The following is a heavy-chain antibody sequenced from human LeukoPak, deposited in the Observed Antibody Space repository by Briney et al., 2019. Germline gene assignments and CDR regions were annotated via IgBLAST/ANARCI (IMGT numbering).Heavy chain of an antibody. V-gene: IGHV4-61*02. Sequence: SETLSLTCTVSGGSVTSGSFYWSWIRQPAGKGLEWIGRVYSSGGTNYNPSLESRVTISVGTSKNQFSLKLKSVTAADTAVYYCARDSMRGILWTMDVWGQGTTVTVSS. CDR3: ARDSMRGILWTMDV. CDR1: GGSVTSGSFY. J-gene: IGHJ6*02. CDR2: VYSSGGT. D-gene: IGHD2-21*01.